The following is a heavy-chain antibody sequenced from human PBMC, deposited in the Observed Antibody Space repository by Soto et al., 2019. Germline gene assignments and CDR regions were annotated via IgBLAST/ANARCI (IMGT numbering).Heavy chain of an antibody. J-gene: IGHJ4*02. CDR1: GYTFTSYA. CDR2: INAGNGNT. D-gene: IGHD2-2*01. CDR3: ARPRYCSSTSCPYYFDY. Sequence: ASVKVSCKASGYTFTSYAMHWVRQAPGQRLEWMGWINAGNGNTKYSQKFQGRVTITRDTSASTAYMELSSLRSEDTAVYYCARPRYCSSTSCPYYFDYWGQGILVTLSS. V-gene: IGHV1-3*01.